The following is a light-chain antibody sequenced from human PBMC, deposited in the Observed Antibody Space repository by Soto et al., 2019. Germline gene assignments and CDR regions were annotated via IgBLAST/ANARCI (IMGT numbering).Light chain of an antibody. CDR2: GAS. Sequence: EIVLTQSPGTLSLSPGERATLSCRASQSVGNYLAWYQQKPGQAPRLLIYGASRRATVIPDRFSGSGSGTDFTLTIRRLEPEDFAVYCCQQYGGSPQTFGQGTNVEIK. V-gene: IGKV3-20*01. CDR3: QQYGGSPQT. J-gene: IGKJ1*01. CDR1: QSVGNY.